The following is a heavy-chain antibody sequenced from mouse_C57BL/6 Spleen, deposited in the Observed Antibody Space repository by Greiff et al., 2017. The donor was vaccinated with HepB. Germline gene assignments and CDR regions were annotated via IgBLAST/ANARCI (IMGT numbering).Heavy chain of an antibody. CDR3: ARVDYDYYAMDY. D-gene: IGHD1-1*01. J-gene: IGHJ4*01. V-gene: IGHV5-16*01. CDR1: GFTFSDYY. CDR2: INYDGSST. Sequence: EVHLVESEGGLVQPGSSMKLSCTASGFTFSDYYMAWVRQVPEKGLEWVANINYDGSSTYYLDSLKSRFIISRDNAKNILYLQMSSLKSEDTATYYCARVDYDYYAMDYWGQGTSVTVSS.